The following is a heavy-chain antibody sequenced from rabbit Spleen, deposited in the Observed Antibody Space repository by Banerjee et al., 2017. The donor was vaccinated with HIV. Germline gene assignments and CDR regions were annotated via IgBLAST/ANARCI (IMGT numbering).Heavy chain of an antibody. D-gene: IGHD6-1*01. CDR2: INTGRNPTT. V-gene: IGHV1S45*01. Sequence: QQQLEESGGGLVKPGGTLTLTCKASGIDFSSYYYMCWVRQAPGKGLEWIGCINTGRNPTTWYATWAKGRFTISKISSTTVTLQMTSLTAADTATYFCAANSDAYRHSLWGPGTLVTVS. J-gene: IGHJ6*01. CDR3: AANSDAYRHSL. CDR1: GIDFSSYYY.